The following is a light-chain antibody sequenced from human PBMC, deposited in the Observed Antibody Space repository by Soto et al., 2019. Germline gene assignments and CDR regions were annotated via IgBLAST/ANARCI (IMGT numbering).Light chain of an antibody. Sequence: QSVLTQPPSASGTPGQRVTISCSTSSSNLGDNTVNWYQQPPGTAPKLIIYEGSTRPSGVPDRFSGSKSGNSASLTISGLQAEDEADYYCNSYTIAGTYVFGTGTKVTVL. CDR2: EGS. CDR3: NSYTIAGTYV. V-gene: IGLV1-44*01. J-gene: IGLJ1*01. CDR1: SSNLGDNT.